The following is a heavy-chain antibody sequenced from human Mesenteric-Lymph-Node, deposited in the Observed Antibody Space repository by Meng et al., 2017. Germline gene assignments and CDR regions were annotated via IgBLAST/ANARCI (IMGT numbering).Heavy chain of an antibody. V-gene: IGHV4-61*01. Sequence: SETLSLTCTVSGGSVNSGSYYWTWIRQPPGKGLEWIGHIYYNGFTKYNPSLKSRGTISVDTSKNQSSLKLSSVTAADTAVYYCARVTGDYGDYWFDPWGQGTLVTVSS. CDR3: ARVTGDYGDYWFDP. D-gene: IGHD4-17*01. CDR2: IYYNGFT. J-gene: IGHJ5*02. CDR1: GGSVNSGSYY.